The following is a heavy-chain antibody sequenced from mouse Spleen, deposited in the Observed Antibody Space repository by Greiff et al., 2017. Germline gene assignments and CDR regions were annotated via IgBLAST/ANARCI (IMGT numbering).Heavy chain of an antibody. CDR1: GYSFTDYN. J-gene: IGHJ4*01. CDR2: INPNYGTT. Sequence: EVKLMESGPELVKPGASVKISCKASGYSFTDYNMNWVKQSNGKSLEWIGVINPNYGTTSYNQKFKGKATLTVDQSSSTAYMQLNNLTSEDSAVYYCARITTVVATHYYAMDYWGQGTSVTVSS. V-gene: IGHV1-39*01. D-gene: IGHD1-1*01. CDR3: ARITTVVATHYYAMDY.